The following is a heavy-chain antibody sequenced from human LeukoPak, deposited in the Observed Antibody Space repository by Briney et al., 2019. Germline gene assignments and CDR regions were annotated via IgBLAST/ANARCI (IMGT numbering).Heavy chain of an antibody. CDR2: IYYSGST. CDR3: ARERSPEDAFDI. CDR1: GGSISSYY. Sequence: SETLPLTCTVSGGSISSYYWSWIRQPPGKGLEWIGYIYYSGSTNYNPSLKSRVTISVDTSKNQFSLKLSSVTAADTAVYYCARERSPEDAFDIWGQGTMVTVSS. J-gene: IGHJ3*02. V-gene: IGHV4-59*01.